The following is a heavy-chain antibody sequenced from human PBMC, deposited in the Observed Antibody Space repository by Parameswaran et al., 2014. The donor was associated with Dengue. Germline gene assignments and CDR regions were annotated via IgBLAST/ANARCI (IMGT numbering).Heavy chain of an antibody. D-gene: IGHD1-26*01. CDR3: ARVGGSYLDNWFDP. J-gene: IGHJ5*02. Sequence: WVRQAPGQGLERMGWINPNSGGTNYAQKFQGRVTMTRDTSISTAYMELSRLRSDDTAVYYCARVGGSYLDNWFDPWGQGTLVTVSS. CDR2: INPNSGGT. V-gene: IGHV1-2*02.